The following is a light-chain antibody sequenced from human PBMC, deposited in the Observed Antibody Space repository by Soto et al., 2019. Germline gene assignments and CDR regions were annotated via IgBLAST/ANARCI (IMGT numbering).Light chain of an antibody. Sequence: QSVLAQPASVSGSPGQSSTISCTGTSSDDGGYNYVSWDPQHPRKAPKLMIYHVTNLPSGVSDRFSCSKSGNTASLTTSGLQAEDEADDYCSSCTSSTTYVFGTGSKGTGL. V-gene: IGLV2-14*01. CDR2: HVT. CDR1: SSDDGGYNY. CDR3: SSCTSSTTYV. J-gene: IGLJ1*01.